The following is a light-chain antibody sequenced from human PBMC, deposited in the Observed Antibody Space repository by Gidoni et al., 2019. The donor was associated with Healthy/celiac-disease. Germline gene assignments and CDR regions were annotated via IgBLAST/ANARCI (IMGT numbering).Light chain of an antibody. Sequence: AIRMTQSPSSLSASTGDRVTITCRASQGISSYLAWYQQKPGKAPKLLIYAASTLQSGVPSRLSGSGSGTDFTLTISCLQSEDFATYYCQQYYSYPPWTFGQGTKLEIK. CDR3: QQYYSYPPWT. CDR2: AAS. CDR1: QGISSY. J-gene: IGKJ2*02. V-gene: IGKV1-8*01.